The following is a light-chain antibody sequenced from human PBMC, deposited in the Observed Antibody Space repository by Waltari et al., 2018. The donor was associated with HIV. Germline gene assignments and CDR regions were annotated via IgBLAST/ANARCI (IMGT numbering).Light chain of an antibody. J-gene: IGKJ4*01. CDR2: ETS. CDR1: RSVSSDY. CDR3: QQYGRAPLT. Sequence: IVLTQSPGPLSLSPGARATLSCGASRSVSSDYVAWYQHKVGQPPRLLIHETSRRATGVPDRFSGSGSGTDFTLTISSLEPEDFAVYYCQQYGRAPLTFGGGTKVEIK. V-gene: IGKV3-20*01.